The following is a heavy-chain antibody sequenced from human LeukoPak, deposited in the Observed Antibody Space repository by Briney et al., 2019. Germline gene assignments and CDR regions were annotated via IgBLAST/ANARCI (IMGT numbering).Heavy chain of an antibody. D-gene: IGHD6-6*01. CDR2: ISSGSTYM. CDR3: GRVGGRSKAAKGDAFDI. CDR1: GFTFSSYS. V-gene: IGHV3-21*01. Sequence: GGSLRLSCAASGFTFSSYSMNWVRQAPGKGLEWVSSISSGSTYMYYADSVKGRFTISRDNAQNSMYLQMNRLSAEDTAVYYCGRVGGRSKAAKGDAFDIWGQGTMVVVSS. J-gene: IGHJ3*02.